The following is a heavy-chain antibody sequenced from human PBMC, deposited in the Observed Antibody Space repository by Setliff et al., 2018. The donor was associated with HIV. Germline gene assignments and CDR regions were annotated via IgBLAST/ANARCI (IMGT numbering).Heavy chain of an antibody. D-gene: IGHD5-12*01. CDR3: AMDVIGGWLRPMPDY. CDR2: INPNADHT. V-gene: IGHV1-8*02. J-gene: IGHJ4*02. CDR1: VYTFTGHY. Sequence: ASVKVSCKSSVYTFTGHYIQRVRQAPGQGLEWMGFINPNADHTGYAQKFQGRVTMTEDTSTDTAYMELSSLRSEDTAVYFCAMDVIGGWLRPMPDYWGPGTLVTVSS.